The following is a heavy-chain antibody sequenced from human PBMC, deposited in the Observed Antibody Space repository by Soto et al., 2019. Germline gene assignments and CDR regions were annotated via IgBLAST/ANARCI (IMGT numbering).Heavy chain of an antibody. J-gene: IGHJ4*02. D-gene: IGHD3-22*01. CDR3: ARVSMIVVAILDDY. Sequence: QVQLVESGGGVVQPGRSLRLSCAASGFTFSSYAMHWVRQAPGKGLEWVAVISYDGSNKYYADSVKGRFTISRDNSKNTLYLQMSSLSAEDTAVYYCARVSMIVVAILDDYWGQGTLVIVSS. CDR1: GFTFSSYA. CDR2: ISYDGSNK. V-gene: IGHV3-30-3*01.